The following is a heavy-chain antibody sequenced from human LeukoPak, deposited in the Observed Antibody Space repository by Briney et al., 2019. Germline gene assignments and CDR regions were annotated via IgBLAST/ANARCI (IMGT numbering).Heavy chain of an antibody. CDR2: ISWNSGSI. Sequence: PGRSLRLSCAASGFTFDDYAMHWVRQAPGKGLEWVSGISWNSGSIGYADSVKGRFTISRDNAKNTLYLQMNSLRVEDTGIYYCARDAGWGRLDSWGQGALVTVSS. J-gene: IGHJ4*02. D-gene: IGHD3-16*01. V-gene: IGHV3-9*01. CDR1: GFTFDDYA. CDR3: ARDAGWGRLDS.